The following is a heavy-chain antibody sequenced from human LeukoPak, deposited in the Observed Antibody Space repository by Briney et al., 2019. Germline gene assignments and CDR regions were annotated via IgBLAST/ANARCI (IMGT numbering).Heavy chain of an antibody. D-gene: IGHD1-14*01. CDR1: GFTFSSYW. J-gene: IGHJ6*03. Sequence: GGSLRLSCAASGFTFSSYWMSWVRQARGKGLEWVANIKQDGSEKYYVDSVKGRFTISRDNAKNSLYLQMNSLRAEDTAVYYCARGQNPYYYYYYMDVWGKGTTVTVSS. CDR2: IKQDGSEK. V-gene: IGHV3-7*01. CDR3: ARGQNPYYYYYYMDV.